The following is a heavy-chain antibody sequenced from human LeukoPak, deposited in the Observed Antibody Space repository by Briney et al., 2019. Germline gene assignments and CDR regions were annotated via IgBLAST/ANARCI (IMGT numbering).Heavy chain of an antibody. Sequence: SQTLSLTCTVSGGSISSGGYYWSWIRQHPGKGLEWIGYIYYSGSTYYNPSLKSRVTISVDTSENQFSLKLSSVTAADTAVYYCATISKSFGYSGLGGFDPWGQGTLVTVSS. D-gene: IGHD5-12*01. CDR1: GGSISSGGYY. J-gene: IGHJ5*02. CDR3: ATISKSFGYSGLGGFDP. V-gene: IGHV4-31*03. CDR2: IYYSGST.